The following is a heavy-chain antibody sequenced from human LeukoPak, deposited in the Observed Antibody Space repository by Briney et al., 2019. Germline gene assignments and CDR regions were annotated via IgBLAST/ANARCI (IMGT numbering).Heavy chain of an antibody. Sequence: ASVKVSCKASGYTFTSYYMHWVRQAPGQGLEWMGIINPSGGSTSYAQKFQGRVTMTRDTSTSTVYMELSSLRSEDTAVYYCAREARGYCSGGSCYSIYYGMDVWGQGTTVTVSS. D-gene: IGHD2-15*01. CDR1: GYTFTSYY. J-gene: IGHJ6*02. CDR2: INPSGGST. V-gene: IGHV1-46*01. CDR3: AREARGYCSGGSCYSIYYGMDV.